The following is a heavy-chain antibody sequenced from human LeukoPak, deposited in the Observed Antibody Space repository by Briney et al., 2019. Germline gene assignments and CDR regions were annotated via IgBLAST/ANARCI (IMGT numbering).Heavy chain of an antibody. CDR2: ISSSGSTI. CDR1: GFTFSDYY. J-gene: IGHJ4*02. CDR3: ARYSSGWRKNFDY. V-gene: IGHV3-11*01. Sequence: GGSLRLSCAASGFTFSDYYMSWIRQAPGKGLEWVSYISSSGSTIYYADSVTGRFTISRDNAKNSLYLQMNSLRVEDTAVYYCARYSSGWRKNFDYWGQGTLVTVSS. D-gene: IGHD6-19*01.